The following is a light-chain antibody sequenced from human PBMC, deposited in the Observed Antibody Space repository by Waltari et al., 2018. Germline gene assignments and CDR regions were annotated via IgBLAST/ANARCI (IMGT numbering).Light chain of an antibody. Sequence: DIVMTQSPESLAVSLGERATINCKPRQSVLYSSNNKNQLAWYQQKPGQPPKLLLYWASTRESGVPDRFSGSGSETDFTLTISSLQAEDVAVYYCHQYYSTPFTFGQGTKLEIK. V-gene: IGKV4-1*01. CDR2: WAS. CDR1: QSVLYSSNNKNQ. CDR3: HQYYSTPFT. J-gene: IGKJ2*01.